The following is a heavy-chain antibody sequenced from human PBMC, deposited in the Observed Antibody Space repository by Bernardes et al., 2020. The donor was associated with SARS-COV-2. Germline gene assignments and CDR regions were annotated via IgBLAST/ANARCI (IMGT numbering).Heavy chain of an antibody. J-gene: IGHJ4*02. CDR3: ARDVAGKEGL. D-gene: IGHD2-15*01. Sequence: GGPLKLSCADSGFSCGRFWRHEVRQVPGEGLLWVSRTNEDGTVTNYADSVKGRFTISRDNARNTLFLHMNSLRVEDTAVYSCARDVAGKEGLWVQGTLVTVSS. V-gene: IGHV3-74*01. CDR2: TNEDGTVT. CDR1: GFSCGRFW.